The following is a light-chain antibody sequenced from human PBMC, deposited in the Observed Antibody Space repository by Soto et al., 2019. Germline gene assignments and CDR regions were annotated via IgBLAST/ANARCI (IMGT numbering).Light chain of an antibody. CDR3: QLYGSSLLFT. V-gene: IGKV3-20*01. CDR1: QSVSSSY. CDR2: CAS. J-gene: IGKJ3*01. Sequence: EIVLTQSPGTLSLSPGERATLSCRASQSVSSSYLAWYQQKPGQAPRLLIYCASSRATGIPDRFSGSGSGTDFPRTISSLEPQDFPVYYCQLYGSSLLFTFGPGTKVDIK.